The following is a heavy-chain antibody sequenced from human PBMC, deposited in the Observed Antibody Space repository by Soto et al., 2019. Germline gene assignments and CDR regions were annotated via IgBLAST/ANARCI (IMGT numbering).Heavy chain of an antibody. V-gene: IGHV1-18*04. J-gene: IGHJ6*02. CDR3: ARDRGYDSYYYYYGMDV. Sequence: RASVKVSCKASGYTFTSYGISWVRQAPGQGLEWMGWISAYNGNTNYAQKLQGRVTMTTDTSTSAAYMELRSLRSDDTAVYYCARDRGYDSYYYYYGMDVWGQGTTVTVSS. D-gene: IGHD5-12*01. CDR2: ISAYNGNT. CDR1: GYTFTSYG.